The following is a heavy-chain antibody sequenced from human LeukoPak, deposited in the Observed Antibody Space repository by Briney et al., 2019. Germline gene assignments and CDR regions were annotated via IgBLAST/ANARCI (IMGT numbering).Heavy chain of an antibody. Sequence: GASVKVSCKASGYTFTSYDINWVRQATGQGLEWMGWMNPNSGNTGYAQKFQGRVTMTRNTSISTAYMELSSLRSEDTAVYYCARVYDSSADDAFDIWGQGTMVTVSS. D-gene: IGHD3-22*01. V-gene: IGHV1-8*01. J-gene: IGHJ3*02. CDR2: MNPNSGNT. CDR1: GYTFTSYD. CDR3: ARVYDSSADDAFDI.